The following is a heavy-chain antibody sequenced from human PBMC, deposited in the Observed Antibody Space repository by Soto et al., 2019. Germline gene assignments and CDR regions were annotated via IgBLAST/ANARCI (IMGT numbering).Heavy chain of an antibody. Sequence: SVKVSCKASGGTFNNNGVTWVRQAPGQGLEWMGGLIPIFGTGSYAQRFQGRVTLIADESTSTAYMELNSLRSEDTAGYYCAIDRRHFDSTGYSSRRLFDPWGQGTLVTVSS. D-gene: IGHD3-22*01. J-gene: IGHJ5*02. V-gene: IGHV1-69*13. CDR1: GGTFNNNG. CDR2: LIPIFGTG. CDR3: AIDRRHFDSTGYSSRRLFDP.